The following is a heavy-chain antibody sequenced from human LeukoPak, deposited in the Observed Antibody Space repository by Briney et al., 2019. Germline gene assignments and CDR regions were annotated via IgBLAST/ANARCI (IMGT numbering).Heavy chain of an antibody. Sequence: QSGGSLRLSCAASGFTFSSNYMSWVRQAPGKGLEWVSVIYSGGSTYYADSVKGRFTISRDNSKNTLYLQMNSLRAEDTAVYYCARDRPYVYYGMDVWGQGTTVTVSS. CDR1: GFTFSSNY. V-gene: IGHV3-53*01. D-gene: IGHD3-16*01. CDR3: ARDRPYVYYGMDV. J-gene: IGHJ6*02. CDR2: IYSGGST.